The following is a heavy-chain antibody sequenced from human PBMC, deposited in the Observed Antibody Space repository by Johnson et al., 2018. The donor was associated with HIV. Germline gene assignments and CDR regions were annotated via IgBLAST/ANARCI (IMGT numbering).Heavy chain of an antibody. CDR3: ARGVDGAFDI. CDR2: ISYGGSNK. D-gene: IGHD3-10*01. CDR1: GFTFSSYA. Sequence: QVQLVESGGGVVQPGRSLRLSCAASGFTFSSYAMHWVRQAPGKGLEWVAVISYGGSNKYYADSVKGRFTISRDNSKNTLYLQMNSLRAEDTTVYYCARGVDGAFDIWGQGTMVTVSS. J-gene: IGHJ3*02. V-gene: IGHV3-30-3*01.